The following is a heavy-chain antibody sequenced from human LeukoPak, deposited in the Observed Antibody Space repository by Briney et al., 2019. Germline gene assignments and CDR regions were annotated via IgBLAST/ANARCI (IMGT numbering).Heavy chain of an antibody. Sequence: PSETLSLTCAVYGGSFSGYYWSWIRQPPGKGLEWIGEINHSGSTNYNPSLKSRVTISVDTSKNQFSLKLSSVTAADTAAYYCAREVGIVATIKPYFDYWGQGTLVTVSS. D-gene: IGHD5-12*01. CDR1: GGSFSGYY. CDR2: INHSGST. J-gene: IGHJ4*02. V-gene: IGHV4-34*01. CDR3: AREVGIVATIKPYFDY.